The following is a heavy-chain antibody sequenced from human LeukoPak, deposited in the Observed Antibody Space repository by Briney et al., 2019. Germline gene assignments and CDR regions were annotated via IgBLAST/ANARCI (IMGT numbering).Heavy chain of an antibody. Sequence: PGGSLRLSCAASGFTFSSYSMNWVRQAPGKGLEWVSSISSSSSYIYYADSVKGRFTISRDNAKNSLYLQINSLRVEDTAVYYCARGGDGHCEGCYWGQGTLVTVSS. CDR3: ARGGDGHCEGCY. J-gene: IGHJ4*02. V-gene: IGHV3-21*01. CDR1: GFTFSSYS. CDR2: ISSSSSYI. D-gene: IGHD5-24*01.